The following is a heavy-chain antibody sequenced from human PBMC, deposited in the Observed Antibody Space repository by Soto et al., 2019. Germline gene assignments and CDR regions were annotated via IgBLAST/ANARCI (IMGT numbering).Heavy chain of an antibody. Sequence: ASVKVSCKASGNTFTIYDINCVLQSTGHGLEWMGWINPNSGNIGYAQKFQGRVTMTRDTAIRTAYMEVSRLRSDDTAVYYCARGRASGSYYLLDYWGQGTLVTVS. J-gene: IGHJ4*02. V-gene: IGHV1-8*01. CDR1: GNTFTIYD. D-gene: IGHD3-10*01. CDR2: INPNSGNI. CDR3: ARGRASGSYYLLDY.